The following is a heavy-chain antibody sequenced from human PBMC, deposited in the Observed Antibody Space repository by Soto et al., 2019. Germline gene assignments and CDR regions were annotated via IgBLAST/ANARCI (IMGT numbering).Heavy chain of an antibody. CDR2: ISYDGSNK. V-gene: IGHV3-30-3*01. J-gene: IGHJ4*02. D-gene: IGHD6-19*01. CDR1: GFTFSSYA. Sequence: QVQLVESGEGVVQPGRSLRLSCAASGFTFSSYAMHWVRQAPGKGLEWVAVISYDGSNKYYADSVKGRFTISRDNSKNTLYLQMNSLRAEDTAVYYCARAVAGTAFDYWGQGTLVTVSS. CDR3: ARAVAGTAFDY.